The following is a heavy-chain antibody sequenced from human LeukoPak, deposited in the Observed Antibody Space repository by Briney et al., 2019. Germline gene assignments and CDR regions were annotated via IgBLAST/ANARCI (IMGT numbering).Heavy chain of an antibody. V-gene: IGHV3-73*01. Sequence: GGSLRLSCAASGFTFSGSAMHWVRQASGKGLEWVGRIRGKANSYATAYAASVKGRFTISRDDSKNTAYLQMNSLKTEDTAVYYCTSSRVGAINFDYWGQGTLVTVSS. D-gene: IGHD1-26*01. CDR2: IRGKANSYAT. J-gene: IGHJ4*02. CDR3: TSSRVGAINFDY. CDR1: GFTFSGSA.